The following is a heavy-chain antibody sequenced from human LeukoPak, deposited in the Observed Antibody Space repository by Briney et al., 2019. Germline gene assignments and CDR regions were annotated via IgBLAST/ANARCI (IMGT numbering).Heavy chain of an antibody. CDR2: INQDASVR. J-gene: IGHJ4*02. Sequence: GGSLRLSCAASGFSFSTYWMSWVRQTPEKGLEFVANINQDASVRNYMDSLKGRCTISRDNAKKSVYLEINSLRADDTAVYYCARDPGSSSFDLWGQGALVSVSS. CDR1: GFSFSTYW. D-gene: IGHD6-13*01. V-gene: IGHV3-7*01. CDR3: ARDPGSSSFDL.